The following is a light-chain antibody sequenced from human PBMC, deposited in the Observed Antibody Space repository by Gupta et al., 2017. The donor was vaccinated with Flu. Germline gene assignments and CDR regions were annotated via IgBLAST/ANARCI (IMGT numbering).Light chain of an antibody. CDR1: QSISTN. J-gene: IGKJ1*01. V-gene: IGKV3-15*01. CDR2: GAS. CDR3: QRYNTWPT. Sequence: VMTQSPATLSVSSGEGATLSCRASQSISTNLAWYQHKPGLAPRLLIYGASTRATGVPVRFSGSGSGTEFTLTISSLQSEDFAVYYCQRYNTWPTFGQGTKVEL.